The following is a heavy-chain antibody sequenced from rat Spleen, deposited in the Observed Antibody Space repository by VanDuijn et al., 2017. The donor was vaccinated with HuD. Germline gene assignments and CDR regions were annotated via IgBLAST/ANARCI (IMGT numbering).Heavy chain of an antibody. CDR1: GYSITSNY. CDR2: ISYSGST. CDR3: ASRESRGGFDY. Sequence: EVQLQESGPGLVKPSQSLSLTCSVTGYSITSNYWGWIRKFPGNKMEWMGYISYSGSTSYNPSLKSRISITRETSKNQFFLQLNSVTTEDTATYYCASRESRGGFDYWGQGVMVTVSS. D-gene: IGHD1-1*01. J-gene: IGHJ2*01. V-gene: IGHV3-1*01.